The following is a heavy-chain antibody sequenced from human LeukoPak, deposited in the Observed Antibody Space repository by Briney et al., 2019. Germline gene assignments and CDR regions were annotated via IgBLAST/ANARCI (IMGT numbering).Heavy chain of an antibody. D-gene: IGHD5-24*01. CDR3: ARGPWRDGYNYFLDHEKYFDY. V-gene: IGHV3-48*03. CDR2: ISSSGSTI. J-gene: IGHJ4*02. Sequence: PGGSLRLSCAASGFTFSSYEMNWVSQAPGRGGEWGSYISSSGSTIYYAESVKGRFTISRDNAKNSVYMKMNRLRAEDTGVYYCARGPWRDGYNYFLDHEKYFDYWGQGTLVTVSS. CDR1: GFTFSSYE.